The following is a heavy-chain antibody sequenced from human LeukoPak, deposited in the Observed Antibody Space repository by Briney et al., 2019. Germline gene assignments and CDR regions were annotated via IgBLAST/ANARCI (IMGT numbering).Heavy chain of an antibody. V-gene: IGHV3-7*01. CDR1: GFTLSRCW. Sequence: PGGSLRLSCAACGFTLSRCWVRWLRQATGKGVEGVANIKRDGREKYYVDSVKGRLNLSRDNPKNSLYLQMNSLRAEDTAVYYCASPRGYCSGGSCPYYFDYWGQGTLVTVSS. D-gene: IGHD2-15*01. J-gene: IGHJ4*02. CDR2: IKRDGREK. CDR3: ASPRGYCSGGSCPYYFDY.